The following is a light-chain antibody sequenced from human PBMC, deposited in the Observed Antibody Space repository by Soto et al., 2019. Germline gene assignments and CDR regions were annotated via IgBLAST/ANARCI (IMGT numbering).Light chain of an antibody. J-gene: IGKJ4*01. V-gene: IGKV1-5*03. CDR1: QRISSW. CDR2: EAS. CDR3: QHFLSYPLT. Sequence: DIQMTQSPSTLSASVGDRVTITCRASQRISSWLAWYQQKPGKATKLLIYEASILQSGAPSRFSGSGSGTEFTLTISSLQPDDFATYYCQHFLSYPLTFGGGTKVDI.